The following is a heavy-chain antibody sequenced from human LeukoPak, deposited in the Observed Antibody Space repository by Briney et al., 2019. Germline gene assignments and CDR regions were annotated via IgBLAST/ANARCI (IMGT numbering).Heavy chain of an antibody. D-gene: IGHD2-21*02. CDR1: GFTFSSYS. J-gene: IGHJ4*02. CDR2: ISSSSSYI. Sequence: GGSLRLSCAASGFTFSSYSMNWVRQAPGKGLEWVSSISSSSSYIYYADSVKGRFTFSRDNAKNSLYLQMNSLRAEDTAVYYCARDGCGGDCYFDYWGQGTLVTVSS. V-gene: IGHV3-21*01. CDR3: ARDGCGGDCYFDY.